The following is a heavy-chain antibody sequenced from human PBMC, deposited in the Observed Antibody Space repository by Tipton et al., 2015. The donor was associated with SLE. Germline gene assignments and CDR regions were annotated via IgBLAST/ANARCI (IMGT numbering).Heavy chain of an antibody. CDR3: ARRGAGYSSSWTDAFDI. D-gene: IGHD6-13*01. J-gene: IGHJ3*02. CDR1: GGSFSGYY. V-gene: IGHV4-34*01. CDR2: INHSGST. Sequence: TLSLTCAVYGGSFSGYYWSWIRQPPGKGLEWIGEINHSGSTNYNPSLKSRVTISVDTSKNQFSLKLSSVTAADTAVYYCARRGAGYSSSWTDAFDIWGQGTMVTVSS.